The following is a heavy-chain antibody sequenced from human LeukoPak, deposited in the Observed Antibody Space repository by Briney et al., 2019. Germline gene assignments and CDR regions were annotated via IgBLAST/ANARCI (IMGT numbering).Heavy chain of an antibody. J-gene: IGHJ5*02. Sequence: ETLSLTCTVSGGSISSYYWSWIRQPAGKGLEWIGRIYTSGSTNYNPSLKSRVTMSVATSKNQFSLKLSSVTAADTAVYYCARDRWDSSGYYYSWFDPWGQGTLVTVSS. CDR1: GGSISSYY. CDR3: ARDRWDSSGYYYSWFDP. D-gene: IGHD3-22*01. CDR2: IYTSGST. V-gene: IGHV4-4*07.